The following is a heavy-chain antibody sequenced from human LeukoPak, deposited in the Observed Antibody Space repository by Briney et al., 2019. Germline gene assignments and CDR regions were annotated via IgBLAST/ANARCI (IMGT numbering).Heavy chain of an antibody. V-gene: IGHV3-48*03. Sequence: PGGSLRLSCAASGFTFSSYEMNWVRHAPGKGREWVSYISSSGSTIYYADSVKGRFTISRDNAKNSLYLQMNSMRAEDTAVYYCSRWRKDFWGGSGGMDFWGQGTMVTVSS. CDR1: GFTFSSYE. J-gene: IGHJ6*02. D-gene: IGHD3-3*01. CDR2: ISSSGSTI. CDR3: SRWRKDFWGGSGGMDF.